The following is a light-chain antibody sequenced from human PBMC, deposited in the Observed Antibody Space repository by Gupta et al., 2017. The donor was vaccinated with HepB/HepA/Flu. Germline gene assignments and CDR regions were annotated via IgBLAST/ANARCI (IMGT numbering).Light chain of an antibody. CDR3: ETWDSKTQV. V-gene: IGLV4-60*03. Sequence: HPVLTQSSSASASLASSVKLTCTLKSGLSSYIIAWHQQQPGKPPRFLMNLEASGNYNKGSGVSDRFSGSSSGVDRYLIISNLQSEDEADYYCETWDSKTQVFGGGTKLTVL. CDR1: SGLSSYI. J-gene: IGLJ3*02. CDR2: LEASGNY.